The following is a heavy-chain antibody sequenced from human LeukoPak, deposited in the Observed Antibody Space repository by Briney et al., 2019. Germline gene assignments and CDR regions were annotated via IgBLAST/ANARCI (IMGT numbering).Heavy chain of an antibody. V-gene: IGHV3-30*02. CDR2: IRYDGSNK. Sequence: GGSLRLSCAASGFTFDDCGMIWVRQAPGKGLEWVAFIRYDGSNKYYADSVKGRFTISRDNSKNTLYLQMNSLRAEDTAVYYCAKSGYDFGGWFDPWGQGTLVTVSS. CDR1: GFTFDDCG. D-gene: IGHD5-12*01. CDR3: AKSGYDFGGWFDP. J-gene: IGHJ5*02.